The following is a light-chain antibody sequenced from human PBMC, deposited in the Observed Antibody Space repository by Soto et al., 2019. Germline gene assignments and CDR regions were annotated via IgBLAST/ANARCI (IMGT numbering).Light chain of an antibody. CDR3: CSSAGSQTSV. V-gene: IGLV2-11*01. J-gene: IGLJ1*01. CDR2: DVS. Sequence: QSALTQPRSVSGSPGQSVTISCTGTSSDVGGYNNVSWYQQHPGNPPKDLIYDVSERPSGLPDRFSGSKSGNTASLTISGLQAYDEADDYCCSSAGSQTSVFGTGTKVTVL. CDR1: SSDVGGYNN.